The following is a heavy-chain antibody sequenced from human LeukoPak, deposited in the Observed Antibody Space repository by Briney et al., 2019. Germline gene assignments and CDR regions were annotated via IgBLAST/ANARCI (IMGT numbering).Heavy chain of an antibody. CDR3: ASGLLPTDYYYYYGMDV. V-gene: IGHV4-4*07. CDR1: GGSISSYY. Sequence: SETLSLTCTVSGGSISSYYWSWIRQPAGKGREWIGRIYTSGCTNYNPSLKSRVTLSVDSSKTQFSLKVSSVTAADTAVYYCASGLLPTDYYYYYGMDVWGQGTTVTVSS. J-gene: IGHJ6*02. CDR2: IYTSGCT. D-gene: IGHD4/OR15-4a*01.